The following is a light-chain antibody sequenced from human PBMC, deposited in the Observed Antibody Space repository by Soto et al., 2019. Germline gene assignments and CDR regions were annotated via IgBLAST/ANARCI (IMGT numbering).Light chain of an antibody. V-gene: IGKV3-20*01. Sequence: EVVLTQSPATLSLSPGERATLSCRASQSVDSTYLACYQEKPDQSPRLLIYATSTRAAGIPDRFSGSGSGTDFTLTISRLEPEDFAVYYCHQYVSSWTFGQGTKVDIK. J-gene: IGKJ1*01. CDR2: ATS. CDR1: QSVDSTY. CDR3: HQYVSSWT.